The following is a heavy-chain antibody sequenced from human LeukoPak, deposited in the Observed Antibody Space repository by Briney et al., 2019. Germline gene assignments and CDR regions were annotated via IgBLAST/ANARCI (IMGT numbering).Heavy chain of an antibody. D-gene: IGHD3-10*01. J-gene: IGHJ5*01. CDR1: GYAITSGGFS. V-gene: IGHV4-30-2*06. CDR2: IYDRGPA. Sequence: PSQTLSLTCTVSGYAITSGGFSWNWIRQSPGKGLEWIGCIYDRGPAYYNPSLKSRFTISVDRPKNQFFLNVTSLTAADTAVYFCARSRQASGLFNSWGQGTLVVVSS. CDR3: ARSRQASGLFNS.